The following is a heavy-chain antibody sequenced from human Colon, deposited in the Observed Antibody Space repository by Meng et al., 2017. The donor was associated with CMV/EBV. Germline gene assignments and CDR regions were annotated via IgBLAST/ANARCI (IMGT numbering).Heavy chain of an antibody. Sequence: GGSLRLSCAASGFSFSDYWVTWVRQRPGKGLELVANMSPAENEYSYGDSVEGRFTMSRDNAKDSLHLDMTGLRADDTAVYFCATDFGWYRRIYWGQGTLVTVSS. CDR3: ATDFGWYRRIY. CDR1: GFSFSDYW. V-gene: IGHV3-7*03. J-gene: IGHJ4*01. D-gene: IGHD6-19*01. CDR2: MSPAENEY.